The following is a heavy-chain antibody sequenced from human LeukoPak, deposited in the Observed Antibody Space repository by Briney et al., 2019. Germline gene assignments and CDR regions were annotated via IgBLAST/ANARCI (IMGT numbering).Heavy chain of an antibody. J-gene: IGHJ4*02. D-gene: IGHD3-9*01. CDR2: INPNSGGT. Sequence: ASVKVSCKASGYTFTGYYMHWVRQASGQGLEWMGWINPNSGGTNYAQKFQGRVTMTRDTSISTAYMELSRLRSDDTAVYYCARGDYDILTGYYGLIDYWGQGTLVTVSS. CDR3: ARGDYDILTGYYGLIDY. CDR1: GYTFTGYY. V-gene: IGHV1-2*02.